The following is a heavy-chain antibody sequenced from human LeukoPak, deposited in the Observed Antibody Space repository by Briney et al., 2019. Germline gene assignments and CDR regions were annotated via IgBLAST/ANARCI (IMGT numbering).Heavy chain of an antibody. J-gene: IGHJ4*02. Sequence: PSETLSLTCTVSGGSISSGGYYWSWIRQHPGKGLEWIGYIYYSGSTYYNPSLKSRVTISVDTSKNQFSLKLSSVTAADTAVYYCARGPDYGVHFDYWGQGTLVTVSS. V-gene: IGHV4-31*03. D-gene: IGHD4-17*01. CDR3: ARGPDYGVHFDY. CDR1: GGSISSGGYY. CDR2: IYYSGST.